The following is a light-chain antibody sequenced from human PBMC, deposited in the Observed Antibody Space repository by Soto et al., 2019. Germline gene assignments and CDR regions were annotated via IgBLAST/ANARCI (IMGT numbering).Light chain of an antibody. CDR3: SSSTSSSTLV. J-gene: IGLJ2*01. CDR1: SSDVGGYNY. CDR2: DVN. V-gene: IGLV2-14*01. Sequence: QSALTQPASVSGSPGQSITISCTGTSSDVGGYNYVSWYQQHPGKAPKLMIYDVNNRPSGVSNRFSGSKSSNTASLTISGLQAEDEADYYCSSSTSSSTLVFGGGTKLTVL.